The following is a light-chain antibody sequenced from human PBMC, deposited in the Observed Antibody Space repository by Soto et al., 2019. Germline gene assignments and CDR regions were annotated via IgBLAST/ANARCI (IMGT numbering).Light chain of an antibody. CDR1: SSDVGGYNY. J-gene: IGLJ2*01. CDR2: DVD. V-gene: IGLV2-14*01. Sequence: QSALTQPASISGSPGQSITISCTGTSSDVGGYNYVSWYQQHPSKAPKLMIYDVDNRPSWVSYRFSGSKSGKTASLTISGLQAEDEADYYCSSYTSSSTVVFGGGTKVTVL. CDR3: SSYTSSSTVV.